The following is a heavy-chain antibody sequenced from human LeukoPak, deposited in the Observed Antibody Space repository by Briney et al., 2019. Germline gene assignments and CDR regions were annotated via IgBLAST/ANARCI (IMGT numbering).Heavy chain of an antibody. CDR2: IRSKANSYAT. J-gene: IGHJ4*02. CDR1: GFTFSNYC. Sequence: GGSLRLSCAASGFTFSNYCMTWVRQASGKGLEWVGRIRSKANSYATTYAASVKGRFTISRDDSKNTAYLQMNSLKTEDTAVYYCTSPLRYSSGWYYFDYWGQGTLVTVSS. V-gene: IGHV3-73*01. CDR3: TSPLRYSSGWYYFDY. D-gene: IGHD6-19*01.